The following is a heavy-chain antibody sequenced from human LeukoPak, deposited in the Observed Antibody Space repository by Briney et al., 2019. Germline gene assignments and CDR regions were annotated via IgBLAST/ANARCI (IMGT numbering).Heavy chain of an antibody. CDR3: ARVAHPNYYDSSGAGERGAFDI. J-gene: IGHJ3*02. D-gene: IGHD3-22*01. CDR1: GYTFTSYD. Sequence: ASVKVSCKASGYTFTSYDINWVRQATGQGLEWMGWMNPNSGNTGYAQKFQGRVTMTRNTSISTAYMELSGLRSEDTAVYYCARVAHPNYYDSSGAGERGAFDIRGQGTMVTVSS. CDR2: MNPNSGNT. V-gene: IGHV1-8*01.